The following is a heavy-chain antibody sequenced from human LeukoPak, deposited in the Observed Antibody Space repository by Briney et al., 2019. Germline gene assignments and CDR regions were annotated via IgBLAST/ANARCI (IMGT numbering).Heavy chain of an antibody. CDR2: FYAGTTT. V-gene: IGHV3-66*01. CDR3: ALQVGSLSVFEP. Sequence: PGGSLRLSCAASGFTVGNSYMSWVRQAPGKGLEWVSAFYAGTTTYYADSVKGRFTISGDSSMNTLYLQMNGLRAEDSAVYYCALQVGSLSVFEPWGQGTLVTVSP. CDR1: GFTVGNSY. D-gene: IGHD1-26*01. J-gene: IGHJ5*02.